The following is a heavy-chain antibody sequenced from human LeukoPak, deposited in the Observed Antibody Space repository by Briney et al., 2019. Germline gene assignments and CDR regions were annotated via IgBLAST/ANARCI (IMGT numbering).Heavy chain of an antibody. CDR1: GFTFSSYA. Sequence: QPGGSLRLSCAASGFTFSSYAMSWVRQAPGKGLEWVSAISSGGSSTYYADSVQGRFTISRDNAKDTLYLQMNSLRAEDTAVYYCAKGPETGRFDCWGQGTLVTVSS. V-gene: IGHV3-23*01. D-gene: IGHD1-14*01. CDR3: AKGPETGRFDC. J-gene: IGHJ4*02. CDR2: ISSGGSST.